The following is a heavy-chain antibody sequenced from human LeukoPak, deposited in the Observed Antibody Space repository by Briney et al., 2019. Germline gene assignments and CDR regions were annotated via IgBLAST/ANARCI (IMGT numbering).Heavy chain of an antibody. D-gene: IGHD3-16*01. V-gene: IGHV3-21*01. Sequence: GGSLRLSCAASGFTFSSYSMNWVRQAPGKGLEWVSSISSSSSYIYYADSVKGRFTISRDNAKNSLYLQMNSLRAEDTAVYYCARDKAGGKNPFDYWGQGTLVTVSS. J-gene: IGHJ4*02. CDR1: GFTFSSYS. CDR3: ARDKAGGKNPFDY. CDR2: ISSSSSYI.